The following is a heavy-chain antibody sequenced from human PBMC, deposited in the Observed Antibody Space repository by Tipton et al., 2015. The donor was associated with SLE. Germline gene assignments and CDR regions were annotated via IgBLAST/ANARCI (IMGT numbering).Heavy chain of an antibody. CDR2: VYYSGTT. Sequence: TLSLTCTVSGGSISIHYWSWIRQPPGKGLEWIGYVYYSGTTNYHPSLKSRVTISMDTSKNQFSLKLSSVTAADTAVYYCARGIYGDYGDWFFDLWGRGTLVTVSS. CDR1: GGSISIHY. J-gene: IGHJ2*01. D-gene: IGHD4-17*01. CDR3: ARGIYGDYGDWFFDL. V-gene: IGHV4-59*11.